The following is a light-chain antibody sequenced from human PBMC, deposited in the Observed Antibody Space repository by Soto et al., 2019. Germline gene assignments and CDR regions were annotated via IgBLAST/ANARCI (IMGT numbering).Light chain of an antibody. Sequence: QYALTQPASVSGSPGQSISISCTGSSSDVGSYNFVSWYQQYPGKAPKLIIHEATERPSGISDRFSASKSGTTASLTISGLQAEDEAHYFCCSYAGSSTWVFGGGTKVTFL. J-gene: IGLJ3*02. V-gene: IGLV2-23*01. CDR1: SSDVGSYNF. CDR3: CSYAGSSTWV. CDR2: EAT.